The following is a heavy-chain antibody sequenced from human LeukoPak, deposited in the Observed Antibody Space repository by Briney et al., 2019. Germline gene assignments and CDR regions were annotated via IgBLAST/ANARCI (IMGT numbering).Heavy chain of an antibody. CDR2: IYYSGST. CDR1: GGSISSYY. Sequence: PSETLSLTCTVSGGSISSYYRSWIRQPPGKGLEWIGYIYYSGSTNYNPSLKSRVTISVDTSKNQFSLKLSSVTAADTAVYYCARGLILGYCNGGSCPGNAFDIWGQGTMVTVSS. CDR3: ARGLILGYCNGGSCPGNAFDI. V-gene: IGHV4-59*01. D-gene: IGHD2-15*01. J-gene: IGHJ3*02.